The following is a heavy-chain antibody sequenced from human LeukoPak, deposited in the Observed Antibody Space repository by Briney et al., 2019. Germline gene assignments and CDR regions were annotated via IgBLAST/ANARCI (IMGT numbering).Heavy chain of an antibody. D-gene: IGHD6-6*01. Sequence: GGSLRHSCAASGFTFSSYGMHWVRQAPGKGLEWVAVISYDGSNKYYADSVKGRFTISRDNSKNTLYLQMNSLRAEDTAVYYCAKGSKRHPYYYYYGMDVWGQGTTVTVSS. CDR2: ISYDGSNK. CDR3: AKGSKRHPYYYYYGMDV. V-gene: IGHV3-30*18. J-gene: IGHJ6*02. CDR1: GFTFSSYG.